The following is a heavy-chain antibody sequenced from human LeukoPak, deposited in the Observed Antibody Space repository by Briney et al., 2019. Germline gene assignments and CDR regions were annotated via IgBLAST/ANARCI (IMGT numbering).Heavy chain of an antibody. CDR1: GGSISSASHY. CDR2: IHTSGFT. V-gene: IGHV4-61*02. D-gene: IGHD3-10*01. CDR3: ARDWGSGNGFDI. Sequence: SQTLSLTCTVSGGSISSASHYWSWIRQPAGKGLEWIGRIHTSGFTNYNPSLKSRVTISLDTSKNQFSLMLNSVTAADTAVYYCARDWGSGNGFDIWGRGTMVTVSS. J-gene: IGHJ3*02.